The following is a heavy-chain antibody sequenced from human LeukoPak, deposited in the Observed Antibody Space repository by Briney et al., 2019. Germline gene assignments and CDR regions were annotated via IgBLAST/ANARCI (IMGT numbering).Heavy chain of an antibody. J-gene: IGHJ4*02. CDR1: GYTFTSYD. CDR3: ARGQVGAKEGSFDY. V-gene: IGHV1-8*01. Sequence: GASVKVSCKASGYTFTSYDINWVRQAPGQGLEWMGWMNPNSGNTGYAQKFQGRVTMTRNTSISTAYMELSSLRSEDTAVYYCARGQVGAKEGSFDYWGQGTLVTVSS. D-gene: IGHD1-26*01. CDR2: MNPNSGNT.